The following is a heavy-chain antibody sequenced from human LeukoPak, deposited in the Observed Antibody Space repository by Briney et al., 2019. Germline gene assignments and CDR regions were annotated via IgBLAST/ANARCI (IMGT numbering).Heavy chain of an antibody. J-gene: IGHJ4*02. CDR1: GYTFSSYG. CDR2: ISAYNGNT. V-gene: IGHV1-18*01. CDR3: ARKWELLASDY. Sequence: ASVKVSCKASGYTFSSYGIIWVRQAPGQGLEWMGWISAYNGNTNYAQKFQGRVTMTTDTSTSTAYMELRSLRSDDTAPYYCARKWELLASDYWGQGTLVTVSS. D-gene: IGHD1-26*01.